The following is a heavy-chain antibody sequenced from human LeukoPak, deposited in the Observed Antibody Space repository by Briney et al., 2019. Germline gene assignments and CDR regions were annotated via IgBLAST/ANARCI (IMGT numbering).Heavy chain of an antibody. CDR2: ISGSGTTI. CDR3: ATDGAGFDT. J-gene: IGHJ5*02. V-gene: IGHV3-11*01. Sequence: PGGSLRLSCAASGFTFTDYYMGWIRQAPGKGLEWLSYISGSGTTIFYADSVKGRFTISRDNAKNSVDLQMNSLRAEDTAVYYCATDGAGFDTWGQGVLVTVSS. CDR1: GFTFTDYY.